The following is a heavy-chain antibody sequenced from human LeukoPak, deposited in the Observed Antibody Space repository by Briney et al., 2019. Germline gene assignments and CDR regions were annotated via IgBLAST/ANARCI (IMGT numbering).Heavy chain of an antibody. D-gene: IGHD2-15*01. CDR1: GFIFSTHA. Sequence: GGSLRLSCVASGFIFSTHAMSWVRLAPGRGREWVSTIGDSGGSTYYTESVKGRFTISRDNSMSTLSLQMKSLRVEDTALYYCARGYCSGGSCTWGLFDSWGQGTLVTVSS. CDR2: IGDSGGST. CDR3: ARGYCSGGSCTWGLFDS. V-gene: IGHV3-23*01. J-gene: IGHJ4*02.